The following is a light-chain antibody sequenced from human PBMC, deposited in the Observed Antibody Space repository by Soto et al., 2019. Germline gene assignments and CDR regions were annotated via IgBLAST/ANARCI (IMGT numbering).Light chain of an antibody. V-gene: IGLV2-8*01. CDR3: SSYTGSITLL. J-gene: IGLJ2*01. CDR1: SSDVGRYNY. CDR2: TVS. Sequence: QSALTQPPSASGSLGQAVTIPCTGNSSDVGRYNYVSWQQQHPGKVPKLLIYTVSNRPSEVPDGFSGSKSGNTASLTVSGLQAEDEADYCCSSYTGSITLLFGGGTKLTVL.